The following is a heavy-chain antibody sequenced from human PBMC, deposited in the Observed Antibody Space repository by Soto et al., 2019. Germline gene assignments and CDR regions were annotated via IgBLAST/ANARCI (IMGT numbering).Heavy chain of an antibody. V-gene: IGHV3-23*01. CDR2: IGGSGTGGRT. CDR1: ELTFSTYA. J-gene: IGHJ6*02. D-gene: IGHD5-12*01. Sequence: EIHLLESGGDLVQPGGSMRLSCTASELTFSTYAMSWVRQAPGKGLEWVSAIGGSGTGGRTYYADSVKGRFTISRDNSKNTVYLQMNSLRADDTAVYYCANSPGGLDGYNSDYYGMDVWGQGTTVTVSS. CDR3: ANSPGGLDGYNSDYYGMDV.